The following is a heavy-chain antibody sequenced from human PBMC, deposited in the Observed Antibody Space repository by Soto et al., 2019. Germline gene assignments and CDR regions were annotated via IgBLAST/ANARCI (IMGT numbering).Heavy chain of an antibody. D-gene: IGHD6-6*01. V-gene: IGHV4-59*08. Sequence: SETLSLTCTVSGGSISSYYWSWIRQPPGKGLEWIEYIYYSGSTNYNPSLKSRVTISVDTSKNQFSLKLSSVTAADTAVYYCARHGSQLARNPFDYWGQGTLVTVSS. CDR1: GGSISSYY. CDR2: IYYSGST. J-gene: IGHJ4*02. CDR3: ARHGSQLARNPFDY.